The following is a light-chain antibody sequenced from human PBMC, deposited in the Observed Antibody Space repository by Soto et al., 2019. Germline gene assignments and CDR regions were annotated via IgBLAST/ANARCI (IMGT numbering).Light chain of an antibody. Sequence: IVMTQSPATLSVSPGESATLSCRASQNLGTLYLAWFQQKSGQAPRLLIYSASRRATGIPDRFTGSGSGTDFTLTINRVEPEDFAVYFCQQYAGSPRTFGQGTKVDNK. CDR1: QNLGTLY. V-gene: IGKV3-20*01. CDR3: QQYAGSPRT. CDR2: SAS. J-gene: IGKJ1*01.